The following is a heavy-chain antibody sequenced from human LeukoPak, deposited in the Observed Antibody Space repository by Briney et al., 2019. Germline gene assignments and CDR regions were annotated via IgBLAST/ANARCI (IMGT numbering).Heavy chain of an antibody. CDR1: GGSFSGYY. V-gene: IGHV4-34*01. Sequence: SETLSLTCAVYGGSFSGYYWSWIRQPPGKGLEWIGEINHSGSTNYNPSLKSRVTISVDTSKNQFSLKLSSVTAADMAVYYCARGGVLLWFRELFDYWGQGTLVTVSS. CDR3: ARGGVLLWFRELFDY. J-gene: IGHJ4*02. CDR2: INHSGST. D-gene: IGHD3-10*01.